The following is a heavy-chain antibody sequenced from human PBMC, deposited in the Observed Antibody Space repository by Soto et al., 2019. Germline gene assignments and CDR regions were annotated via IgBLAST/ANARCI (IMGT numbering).Heavy chain of an antibody. Sequence: QVQLVESGGGVVQPGGSLRLSCAASASIFKGHGMHWVRQAPGTGLEWVAIIRYDGSDEHYGDSVKGRFTISRENSKNMLYLQMNSLRAEDTAVYYCARVGVGSTTFCGFRAYWGGGTMVT. J-gene: IGHJ4*02. D-gene: IGHD1-26*01. V-gene: IGHV3-33*08. CDR1: ASIFKGHG. CDR2: IRYDGSDE. CDR3: ARVGVGSTTFCGFRAY.